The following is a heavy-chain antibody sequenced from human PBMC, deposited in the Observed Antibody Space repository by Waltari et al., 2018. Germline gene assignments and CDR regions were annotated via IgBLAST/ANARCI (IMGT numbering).Heavy chain of an antibody. CDR2: IRYDGSNK. CDR1: GFPFSSYG. CDR3: AKFGSGLPGY. D-gene: IGHD2-15*01. Sequence: QVQLVESGGGVVQPGGSLRLSCAASGFPFSSYGMHWVRQAPGKGLEWVAFIRYDGSNKYYADSVKGRFTISRDNSKNTLYLQMNSLRAEDTAVYYCAKFGSGLPGYWGQGTLVTVSS. V-gene: IGHV3-30*02. J-gene: IGHJ4*02.